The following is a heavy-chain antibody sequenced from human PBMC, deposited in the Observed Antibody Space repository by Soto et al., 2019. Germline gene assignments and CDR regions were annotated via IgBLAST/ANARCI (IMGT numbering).Heavy chain of an antibody. CDR3: AKDVGYGATLFDF. CDR1: GFTFKDFG. J-gene: IGHJ4*02. Sequence: GSLRLSCAASGFTFKDFGMAWVRQAPGKGLEWVSTVSGGGENTHYTDSVNGRFTISRNNSKNTVYLQMSSLRADDTATYYCAKDVGYGATLFDFWGQGTLVTVSS. CDR2: VSGGGENT. D-gene: IGHD4-17*01. V-gene: IGHV3-23*01.